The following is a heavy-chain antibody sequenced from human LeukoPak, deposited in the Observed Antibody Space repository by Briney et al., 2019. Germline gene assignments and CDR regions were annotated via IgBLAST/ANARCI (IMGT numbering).Heavy chain of an antibody. CDR1: GYTFASYW. V-gene: IGHV5-51*01. Sequence: GESLKTSCKGSGYTFASYWIGWVRQMPGKGLEWMGIIYPGDSDTRYSPSFQGQVTISADKSISTAYLQWSSLKASDTAMYYCAIHSDAYGSDYWGQGTLVTVSS. D-gene: IGHD4-17*01. CDR2: IYPGDSDT. J-gene: IGHJ4*02. CDR3: AIHSDAYGSDY.